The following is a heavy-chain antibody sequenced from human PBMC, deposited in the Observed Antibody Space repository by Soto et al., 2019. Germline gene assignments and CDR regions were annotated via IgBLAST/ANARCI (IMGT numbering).Heavy chain of an antibody. D-gene: IGHD3-16*01. CDR2: IYDSGST. CDR1: GGSISSGGYY. Sequence: SETLSLTCTVSGGSISSGGYYWSWIRQHPGKGLEWIGSIYDSGSTYYNPSLKSRVTISVDTSKNQFSLKLTSVTAADTAVYYCARVPPGRGDLVDSWGQGTLVTVSS. CDR3: ARVPPGRGDLVDS. V-gene: IGHV4-31*03. J-gene: IGHJ4*02.